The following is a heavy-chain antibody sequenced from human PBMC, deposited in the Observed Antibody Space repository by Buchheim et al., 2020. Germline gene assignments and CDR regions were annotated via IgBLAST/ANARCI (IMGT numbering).Heavy chain of an antibody. D-gene: IGHD6-19*01. V-gene: IGHV4-34*01. CDR1: GGSFSGYY. CDR2: INHSGST. J-gene: IGHJ6*02. Sequence: QVQLQQWGEGLLKPSETLSLTCAVYGGSFSGYYWSWIRQPPGKGLEWIGEINHSGSTNYNPSLKSRVTISVNTSKNQFSLKLSSVTAADTAVYYCARERLDYYYGMDVWGQGTT. CDR3: ARERLDYYYGMDV.